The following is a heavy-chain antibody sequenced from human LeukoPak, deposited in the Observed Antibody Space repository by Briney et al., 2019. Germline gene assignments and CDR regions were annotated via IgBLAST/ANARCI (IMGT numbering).Heavy chain of an antibody. CDR1: GYSFTSYW. CDR2: IYPGDSDT. D-gene: IGHD2-21*02. CDR3: ARAIVVVTATHFRYYYYGMDV. V-gene: IGHV5-51*01. Sequence: GESLKISCKGSGYSFTSYWIGWVRQMPGKGLEWMGIIYPGDSDTRYSPSFQGQVTISADKSISTAYLQWSSLKASDTAMYYCARAIVVVTATHFRYYYYGMDVWGQGTTVTVSS. J-gene: IGHJ6*02.